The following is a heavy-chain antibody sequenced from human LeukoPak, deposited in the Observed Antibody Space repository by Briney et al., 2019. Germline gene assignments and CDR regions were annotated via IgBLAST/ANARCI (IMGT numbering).Heavy chain of an antibody. CDR3: ARDSKWFGELAY. J-gene: IGHJ4*02. V-gene: IGHV1-69*13. CDR1: GGTFSSYA. Sequence: GGSVKVSFKASGGTFSSYAISWVRQAPGQGLEWMGGIIPIFGTANYAQKFQGRVTITADESTSTAYMELSSLRSEDTAVYYCARDSKWFGELAYWGQGTLVTVSS. CDR2: IIPIFGTA. D-gene: IGHD3-10*01.